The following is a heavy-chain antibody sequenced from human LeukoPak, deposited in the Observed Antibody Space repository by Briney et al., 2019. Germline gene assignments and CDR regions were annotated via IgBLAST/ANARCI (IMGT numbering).Heavy chain of an antibody. CDR2: INSDGSTT. Sequence: GGSLRLSCAASGFTFSSYWMHWVRQAPGKGLVWVSRINSDGSTTTYADSVKGRFTISRDNAKNTLYLQMNSLRTEDTTVYYCAKDMDVGGYGSGSYDYWGQGTLVTVSS. CDR3: AKDMDVGGYGSGSYDY. D-gene: IGHD3-10*01. CDR1: GFTFSSYW. V-gene: IGHV3-74*01. J-gene: IGHJ4*02.